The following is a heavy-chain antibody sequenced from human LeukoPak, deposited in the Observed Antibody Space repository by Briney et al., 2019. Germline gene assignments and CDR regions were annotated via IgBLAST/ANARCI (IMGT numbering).Heavy chain of an antibody. V-gene: IGHV4-39*01. J-gene: IGHJ5*02. D-gene: IGHD3-9*01. CDR2: IYYGGST. CDR1: GGSISSSRYY. CDR3: ARHAVAASLTGYYWHWFDP. Sequence: PSETLSLTCTVSGGSISSSRYYWGWIRQPPGKGLEWIGSIYYGGSTYYNPSLKSRVTISLDTSKNQFSLKLSSVTAADTAVYYCARHAVAASLTGYYWHWFDPWGQGTLVTVSS.